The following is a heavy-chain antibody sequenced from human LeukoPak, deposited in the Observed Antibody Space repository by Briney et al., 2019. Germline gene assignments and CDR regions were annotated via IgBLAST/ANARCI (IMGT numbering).Heavy chain of an antibody. CDR2: IYSGGST. D-gene: IGHD6-13*01. CDR1: GFTVSSSY. V-gene: IGHV3-66*01. J-gene: IGHJ4*02. CDR3: ARAPYSSSWYSDY. Sequence: PGGSLRLSCAASGFTVSSSYMTWVRQAPGKGLEWVSVIYSGGSTHYAGSVKGRFTISRDNSKNTVYLQMNSLRAEDTAVYYCARAPYSSSWYSDYWGQGTLVTVSS.